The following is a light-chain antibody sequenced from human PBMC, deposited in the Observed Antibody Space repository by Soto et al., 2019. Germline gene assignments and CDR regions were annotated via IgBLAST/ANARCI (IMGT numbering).Light chain of an antibody. CDR2: GAS. V-gene: IGKV3-11*01. CDR1: QSVSSY. CDR3: QQRSNWPPT. J-gene: IGKJ1*01. Sequence: EIVLRQSPATLSLSPGERATLSFRASQSVSSYLAWYQQKPGQAPRLLIYGASNRATGIPARFSGSGSGTDFTLTISSLEPEDFAVYYCQQRSNWPPTFGQGTKVDIK.